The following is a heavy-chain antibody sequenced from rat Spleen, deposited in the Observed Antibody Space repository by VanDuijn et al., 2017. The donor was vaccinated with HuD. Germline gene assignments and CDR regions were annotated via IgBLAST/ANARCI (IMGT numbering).Heavy chain of an antibody. CDR1: GFTFSDYN. D-gene: IGHD1-9*01. V-gene: IGHV5-20*01. J-gene: IGHJ2*01. CDR3: TTRHYGYTAYFDY. CDR2: ISYDGSTT. Sequence: EVQLVESGGGLVQPGRSLRLSCAASGFTFSDYNMAWVRQAPKKGLEWVSFISYDGSTTYYRDSVKGRFTISRDNAKSTLYLQMDSLRSEDTATYYSTTRHYGYTAYFDYWGQGVMVTVSS.